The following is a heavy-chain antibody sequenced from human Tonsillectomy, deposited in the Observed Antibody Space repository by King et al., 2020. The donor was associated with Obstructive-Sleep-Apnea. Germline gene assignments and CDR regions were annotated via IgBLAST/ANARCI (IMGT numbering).Heavy chain of an antibody. Sequence: VQLQESGPGLVKPSETLSLTCTVSGYSISSGYFWGWIRQPPGKGLEWIGTMYHSGRTYFNPSLKSRVSISIDAPNDRFSLSLIFVTAADTAVYYCVRESTLWFGTNPSPRPPFNYWGQGILVTVSS. D-gene: IGHD3-10*01. V-gene: IGHV4-38-2*02. CDR3: VRESTLWFGTNPSPRPPFNY. CDR1: GYSISSGYF. J-gene: IGHJ4*02. CDR2: MYHSGRT.